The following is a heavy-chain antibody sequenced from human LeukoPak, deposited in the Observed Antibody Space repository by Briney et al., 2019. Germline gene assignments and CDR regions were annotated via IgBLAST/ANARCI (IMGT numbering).Heavy chain of an antibody. CDR3: AKDTHYYDSSGSDY. Sequence: GGSLRLSCAASGFTFSSYAMSWVRQAPGKGLEWVSAISGSGGSTYYADSVKGRFTISRDNSKNTLYLQMNSLRAEDTAVYYCAKDTHYYDSSGSDYWGRGTLVTVSS. CDR1: GFTFSSYA. J-gene: IGHJ4*02. V-gene: IGHV3-23*01. CDR2: ISGSGGST. D-gene: IGHD3-22*01.